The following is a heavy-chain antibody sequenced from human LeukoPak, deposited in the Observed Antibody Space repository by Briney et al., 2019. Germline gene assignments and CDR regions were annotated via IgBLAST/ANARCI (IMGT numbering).Heavy chain of an antibody. J-gene: IGHJ4*02. CDR1: GGSISSINW. Sequence: PSGTLSLTCGVSGGSISSINWWSWVRQPPGQGLEWIGEISLSGLTNYNPSLKSRVTMSLDKSKNHLSLNLTSVTAADTAVYYCSRESGAFSPFGYWGQGTLVTASS. V-gene: IGHV4-4*02. CDR3: SRESGAFSPFGY. CDR2: ISLSGLT. D-gene: IGHD1-26*01.